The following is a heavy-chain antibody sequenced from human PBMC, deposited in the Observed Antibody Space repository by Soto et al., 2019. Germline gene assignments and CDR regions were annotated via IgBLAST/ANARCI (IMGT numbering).Heavy chain of an antibody. D-gene: IGHD3-22*01. J-gene: IGHJ4*01. CDR1: GFTFSSYA. Sequence: EVRLLESGGGLVQPGGSLRLSCAASGFTFSSYAMSWVRQAPGKGLEWVSGFSGGGGSTSYTDSVKGRFTISRDNYKNTLYIQMTSMRAEDTAIYYWAKDRRGLYAGSDYDCWGHGPLVTVS. CDR2: FSGGGGST. V-gene: IGHV3-23*01. CDR3: AKDRRGLYAGSDYDC.